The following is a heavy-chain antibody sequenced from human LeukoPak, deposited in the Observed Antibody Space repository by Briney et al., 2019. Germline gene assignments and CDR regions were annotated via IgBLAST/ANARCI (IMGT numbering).Heavy chain of an antibody. J-gene: IGHJ3*02. CDR2: VIPSSGGT. D-gene: IGHD2-15*01. Sequence: GASVKVSCKASGGTFSSYAISWVRQAPGQGLEWMGWVIPSSGGTNYAQNFQDRVTMTRDTSISTAYMELSSLTYDDTAVYYCARGVLLQGRGAFDIWGQGAMVTVSS. CDR1: GGTFSSYA. CDR3: ARGVLLQGRGAFDI. V-gene: IGHV1-2*02.